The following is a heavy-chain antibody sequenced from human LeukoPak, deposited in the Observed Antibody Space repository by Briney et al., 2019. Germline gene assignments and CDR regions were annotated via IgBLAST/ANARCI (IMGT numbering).Heavy chain of an antibody. CDR1: GDSVSSNSAA. CDR3: ARDIAVVVVAATYYYGMDV. CDR2: TYYESKWYN. J-gene: IGHJ6*04. D-gene: IGHD2-15*01. Sequence: SQTLSLTCAISGDSVSSNSAAWNWIRQSPSRGLEWLGRTYYESKWYNDYAVSVKSRITINPDTSKNQFSLQLNSVTPEDTAVYYCARDIAVVVVAATYYYGMDVWGKGTTVTVSS. V-gene: IGHV6-1*01.